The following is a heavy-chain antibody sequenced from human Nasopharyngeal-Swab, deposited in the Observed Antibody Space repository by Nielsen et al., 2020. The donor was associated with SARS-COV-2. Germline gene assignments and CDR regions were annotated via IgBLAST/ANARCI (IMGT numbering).Heavy chain of an antibody. CDR3: ARGSGGHRYGLLDH. V-gene: IGHV4-39*02. CDR2: LFYGGST. CDR1: GDSMTTHNYY. Sequence: SETLSLTCAVSGDSMTTHNYYWVWIRQPPGQPPEWIGTLFYGGSTYYSRSLKSRATMSLDTSTSLFSLRLASVTAADTAVYYCARGSGGHRYGLLDHWGQGSLVTVSS. J-gene: IGHJ4*02. D-gene: IGHD5-18*01.